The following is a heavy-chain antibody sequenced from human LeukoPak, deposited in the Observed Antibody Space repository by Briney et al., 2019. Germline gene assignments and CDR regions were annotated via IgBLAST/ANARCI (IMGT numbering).Heavy chain of an antibody. CDR3: ARHGSGWYADFDY. Sequence: PSETLSLTCTVSGGSISSYYWSWIRQPPGKGLEWIGYIYYSGSTNYNPSLKSRVTISVDTSKNQFSLKLSSVTAADTAVYYCARHGSGWYADFDYWGQGTLVTVSP. CDR1: GGSISSYY. V-gene: IGHV4-59*08. D-gene: IGHD6-19*01. CDR2: IYYSGST. J-gene: IGHJ4*02.